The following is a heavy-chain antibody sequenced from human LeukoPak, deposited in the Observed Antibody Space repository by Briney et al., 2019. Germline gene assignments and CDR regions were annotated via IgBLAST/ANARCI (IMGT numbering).Heavy chain of an antibody. Sequence: PSETLSLTCTVSGGSISSYYWSWIRQPPGKGLEWIGYIYYSGGTKYNPSLKSRVTISVDTSKNHFSLKLTSVTAADTAVYYCARRGSSGWYADFDYWGHGTLVTVSS. J-gene: IGHJ4*01. CDR1: GGSISSYY. CDR2: IYYSGGT. V-gene: IGHV4-59*08. D-gene: IGHD6-19*01. CDR3: ARRGSSGWYADFDY.